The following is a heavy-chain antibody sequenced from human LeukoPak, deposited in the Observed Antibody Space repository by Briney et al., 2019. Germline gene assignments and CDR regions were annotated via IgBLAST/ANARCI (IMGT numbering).Heavy chain of an antibody. D-gene: IGHD6-19*01. V-gene: IGHV3-30-3*01. CDR1: GFTFSSYA. CDR2: ISYDGSNK. Sequence: GGSLRLSCAASGFTFSSYAMHWVRQAPGKGLEWVAVISYDGSNKYYADSVKGRFTISRDNSKNTLYLQMNSLRAEDTAVYYCARRVYNSGWYIDYWGQGTLVTVSS. J-gene: IGHJ4*02. CDR3: ARRVYNSGWYIDY.